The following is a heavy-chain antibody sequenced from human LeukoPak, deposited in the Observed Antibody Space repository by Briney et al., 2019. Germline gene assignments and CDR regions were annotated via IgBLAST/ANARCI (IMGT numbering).Heavy chain of an antibody. J-gene: IGHJ3*02. CDR1: GGSISNYY. CDR2: IYYSGST. V-gene: IGHV4-59*01. Sequence: PSETLSLTCTVSGGSISNYYWSWIRQPPGKGLEWIGYIYYSGSTNYNPSLKSRVTISVDTSKNQFSLKLSSVTAADTAVYYCARLGHDAFGIWGQGTMVTVSS. CDR3: ARLGHDAFGI.